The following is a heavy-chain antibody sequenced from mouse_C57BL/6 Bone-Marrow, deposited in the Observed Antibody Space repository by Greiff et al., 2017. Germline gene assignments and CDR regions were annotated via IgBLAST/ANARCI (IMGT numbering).Heavy chain of an antibody. CDR2: IYPGDGDT. Sequence: VQLQQSGPELVKPGASVKISCKASGYAFSSSWMNWVKQRPGKGLEWIGRIYPGDGDTNYNGKFKGKATLTADKSSSTAYMQLSSLTSEDSAVYFCARWAYYYGSAFAYWGQGTLVTVSA. V-gene: IGHV1-82*01. CDR3: ARWAYYYGSAFAY. CDR1: GYAFSSSW. J-gene: IGHJ3*01. D-gene: IGHD1-1*01.